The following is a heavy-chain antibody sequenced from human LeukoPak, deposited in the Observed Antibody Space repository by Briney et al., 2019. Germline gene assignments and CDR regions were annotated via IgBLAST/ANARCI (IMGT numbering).Heavy chain of an antibody. CDR1: GFTFASSI. CDR2: IVVGSGDT. D-gene: IGHD3-3*01. V-gene: IGHV1-58*02. J-gene: IGHJ4*02. CDR3: AADDFSTTGPIDS. Sequence: GTSVKVSCKASGFTFASSIIQWVRQARGQRLEWIGWIVVGSGDTIYAQRFQERVTITRDVPAGTAYMELSSLRSEDTAVYFCAADDFSTTGPIDSWGQGTLVSVSS.